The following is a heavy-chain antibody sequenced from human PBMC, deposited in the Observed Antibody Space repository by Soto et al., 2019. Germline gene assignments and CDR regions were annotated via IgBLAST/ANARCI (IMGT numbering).Heavy chain of an antibody. D-gene: IGHD1-26*01. V-gene: IGHV1-46*03. Sequence: ASVKVSCKASGYTFTGYYMHWVRQAPGQGLEWMGIINPSGGSTSYAQKFQGRVTMTRDTSTSTVYMELSSLRSEDTAVYYCAKDDGSYADYWGQGTLVTVSS. J-gene: IGHJ4*02. CDR2: INPSGGST. CDR1: GYTFTGYY. CDR3: AKDDGSYADY.